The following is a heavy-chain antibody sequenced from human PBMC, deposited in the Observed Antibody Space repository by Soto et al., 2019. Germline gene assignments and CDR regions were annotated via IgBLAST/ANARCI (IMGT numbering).Heavy chain of an antibody. V-gene: IGHV3-30-3*01. CDR3: ARDGIAVAGTSSWFDS. CDR1: GFTFSSYA. Sequence: PGGSLRLSCAASGFTFSSYAMHWVRQAPGKGLEWVAVISYDGSNKYYADSVKGRFTISRDNSKNTLYLQMNSLRAEDTAVYYCARDGIAVAGTSSWFDSWGQGTLVTVSS. D-gene: IGHD6-19*01. CDR2: ISYDGSNK. J-gene: IGHJ5*01.